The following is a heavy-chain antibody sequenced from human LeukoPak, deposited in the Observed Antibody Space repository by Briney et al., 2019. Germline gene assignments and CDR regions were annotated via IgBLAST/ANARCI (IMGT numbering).Heavy chain of an antibody. Sequence: PGGSLRLSCAASGFTFSSYWMSWVRQAPGKGLEWVANIKQDGSEKYYVDSVKGRFTISRDNAKNSLYLQMNSLRAEDTAVYYCARGREDLYYYDSSGYSPFQHWGQGTLVTVSS. J-gene: IGHJ1*01. CDR1: GFTFSSYW. V-gene: IGHV3-7*01. CDR2: IKQDGSEK. D-gene: IGHD3-22*01. CDR3: ARGREDLYYYDSSGYSPFQH.